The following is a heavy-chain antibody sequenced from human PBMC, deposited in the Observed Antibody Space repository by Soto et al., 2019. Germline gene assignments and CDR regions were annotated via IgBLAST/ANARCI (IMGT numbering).Heavy chain of an antibody. D-gene: IGHD2-8*01. CDR3: AKNGQPPYYYYGMDV. J-gene: IGHJ6*02. Sequence: QGQLVKSGPEVKKPGASVKVSCKASGYTFSRYRISWVRQAPGQGLEWMGWVSGYNGDTKYAQKVQGRVTMTIDTSTYTAYMELRSLTSDDTAIYYCAKNGQPPYYYYGMDVWGQGTTVTVSS. CDR2: VSGYNGDT. CDR1: GYTFSRYR. V-gene: IGHV1-18*01.